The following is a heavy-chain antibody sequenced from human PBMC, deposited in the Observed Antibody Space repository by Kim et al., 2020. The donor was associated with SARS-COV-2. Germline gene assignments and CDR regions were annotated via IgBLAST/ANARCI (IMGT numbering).Heavy chain of an antibody. D-gene: IGHD3-10*01. CDR2: INPSGGST. Sequence: ASVKVSCKASGYTFTSYYMHWVRQAPGQGLEWMGIINPSGGSTSYAQKFQGRVTMTRDTSTSTVYMELSSLRSEDTAVYYCARPSMVRGVIIPYYYYGMDVWGQGTTVTVSS. V-gene: IGHV1-46*01. CDR1: GYTFTSYY. J-gene: IGHJ6*02. CDR3: ARPSMVRGVIIPYYYYGMDV.